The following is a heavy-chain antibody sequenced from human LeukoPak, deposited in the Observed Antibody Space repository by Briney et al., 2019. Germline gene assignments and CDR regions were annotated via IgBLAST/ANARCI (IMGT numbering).Heavy chain of an antibody. D-gene: IGHD3-10*01. CDR3: VREAGGDYFDY. V-gene: IGHV3-53*01. CDR1: GFIVSSNY. Sequence: GGSLRFSCAASGFIVSSNYMSWVRQAPGKGLEWVSVTYSGGRTYYADSVKGRFTISRDNSKNTLYLQMNSLRAEDTAVYYCVREAGGDYFDYWGQGSLVTVSS. CDR2: TYSGGRT. J-gene: IGHJ4*02.